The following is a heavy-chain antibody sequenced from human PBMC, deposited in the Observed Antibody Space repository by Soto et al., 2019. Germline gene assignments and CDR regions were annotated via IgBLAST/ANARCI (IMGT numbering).Heavy chain of an antibody. CDR1: GYSFTSYW. J-gene: IGHJ4*02. CDR2: IYPGDSDT. Sequence: GESLKISCKGSGYSFTSYWIDWVRQMPGKGLEWMGIIYPGDSDTRYSPSFQGQVTISADKSISAAFLQWSSLKASDTAMYYCVRKLDSSGWYDYWGQGTLVTVSS. D-gene: IGHD6-19*01. CDR3: VRKLDSSGWYDY. V-gene: IGHV5-51*01.